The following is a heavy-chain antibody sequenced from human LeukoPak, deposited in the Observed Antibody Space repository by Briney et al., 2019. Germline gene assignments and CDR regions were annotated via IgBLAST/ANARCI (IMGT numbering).Heavy chain of an antibody. CDR3: ARPYNTGWFGGGFDS. J-gene: IGHJ4*02. D-gene: IGHD6-19*01. Sequence: PSETLSLTCTVSGHSISGSGYYWGWIRQPPGKGLQWIGSIYYTGSAHYDASLKSRVTIAVDTSQNQFSLKLNSVTAADTAVYYCARPYNTGWFGGGFDSWGQGTLVTVSS. V-gene: IGHV4-39*01. CDR2: IYYTGSA. CDR1: GHSISGSGYY.